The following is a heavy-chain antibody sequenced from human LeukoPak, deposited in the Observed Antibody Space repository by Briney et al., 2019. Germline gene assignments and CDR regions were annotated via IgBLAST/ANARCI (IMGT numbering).Heavy chain of an antibody. D-gene: IGHD4-17*01. CDR3: ATTGDAFDM. V-gene: IGHV1-18*01. Sequence: ASVKVSCKAAGHTFNNYAISWVGRARGQGVEGRGWISVYNGKREYAQKVQGRVTMTTDTSRRRAYMERRRLRSDDTAVYYCATTGDAFDMWGQGTMVTVSS. CDR1: GHTFNNYA. J-gene: IGHJ3*02. CDR2: ISVYNGKR.